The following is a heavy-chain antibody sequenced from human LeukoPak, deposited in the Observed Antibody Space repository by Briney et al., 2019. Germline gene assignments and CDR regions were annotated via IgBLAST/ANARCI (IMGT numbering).Heavy chain of an antibody. V-gene: IGHV1-2*02. CDR2: INPNSGGT. Sequence: ASVKVSCKASGYTFTDYYMHWVRQAPGQGLEWMGWINPNSGGTNYAQKFQGRVTMTRDTSISTAYVELSRLRSDDTAVYYCARLSTRGNWFDPWGQGTLVTVSS. CDR3: ARLSTRGNWFDP. J-gene: IGHJ5*02. D-gene: IGHD3-16*02. CDR1: GYTFTDYY.